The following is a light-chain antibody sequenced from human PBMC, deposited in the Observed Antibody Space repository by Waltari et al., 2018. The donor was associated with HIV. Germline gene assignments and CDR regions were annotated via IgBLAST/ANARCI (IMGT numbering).Light chain of an antibody. J-gene: IGKJ2*01. CDR2: GVS. Sequence: DIVLTQSPGTLPLSPGERATLSCRASQSVDTTYLAWYQQKPGQAPRLLIYGVSSRATGIPDRFSGSGSETDFALTISRLEPEDFAVYYCQHYAISPPMYTFGQGTKLEIK. CDR3: QHYAISPPMYT. V-gene: IGKV3-20*01. CDR1: QSVDTTY.